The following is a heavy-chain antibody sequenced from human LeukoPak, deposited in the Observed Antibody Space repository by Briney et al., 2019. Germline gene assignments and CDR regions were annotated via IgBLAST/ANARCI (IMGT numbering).Heavy chain of an antibody. V-gene: IGHV3-43*02. CDR1: GFTFDDSA. D-gene: IGHD3-22*01. CDR3: AKPNNYYDSSGYPVAYYYYYYMDV. CDR2: ITGDGTTT. J-gene: IGHJ6*03. Sequence: GGSLRLSCAASGFTFDDSAMHWVRQAPRRGLEWVSLITGDGTTTYYADSVKGRFTISRDNNKNSLYLQMHSLRTEDTAFYYCAKPNNYYDSSGYPVAYYYYYYMDVWGKGATVTVSS.